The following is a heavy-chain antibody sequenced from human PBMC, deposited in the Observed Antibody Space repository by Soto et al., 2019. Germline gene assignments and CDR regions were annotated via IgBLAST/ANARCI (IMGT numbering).Heavy chain of an antibody. Sequence: QVQLVQSGAEVKKPGASVKVSCKASGYTFTSYYMHWVRQAPGQGLEWMGIINPSGGSTTYAQKFQGRVTMTRDTSTSTVYMELSSLRSEDTAVYYCARGSIGFLKGGWFDPWGQGTLVTVSS. CDR1: GYTFTSYY. D-gene: IGHD6-25*01. V-gene: IGHV1-46*01. CDR2: INPSGGST. J-gene: IGHJ5*02. CDR3: ARGSIGFLKGGWFDP.